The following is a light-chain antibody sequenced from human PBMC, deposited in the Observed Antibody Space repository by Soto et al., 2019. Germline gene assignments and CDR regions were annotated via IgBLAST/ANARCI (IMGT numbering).Light chain of an antibody. CDR2: CAS. Sequence: VLTQCPATLSVSPGEGLTLSCRASQGFXRTLAWYQQKPGLAPRLLXACASSMATGSPARLSGSGSGTDFTLTISRLDPEYFATYYCQQRHSYPSTFGQGTRLEIK. CDR1: QGFXRT. J-gene: IGKJ5*01. V-gene: IGKV3-15*01. CDR3: QQRHSYPST.